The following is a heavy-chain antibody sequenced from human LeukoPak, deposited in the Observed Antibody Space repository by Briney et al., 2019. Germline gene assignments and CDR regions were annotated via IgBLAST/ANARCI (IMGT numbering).Heavy chain of an antibody. CDR2: ISGSDGST. V-gene: IGHV3-23*01. CDR3: AKVAYDFPPVGY. Sequence: GGSLRLSCAASGFTFSSYAMCWVRQAPGKGLGWVSAISGSDGSTYYADSVKGRFTISRDNSKNTLYLQMNSLRAEDTAVYYCAKVAYDFPPVGYWGQGTLVTVSS. CDR1: GFTFSSYA. J-gene: IGHJ4*02. D-gene: IGHD3-3*01.